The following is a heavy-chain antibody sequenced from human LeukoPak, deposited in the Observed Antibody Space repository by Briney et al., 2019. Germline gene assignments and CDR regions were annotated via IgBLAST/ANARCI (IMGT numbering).Heavy chain of an antibody. V-gene: IGHV4-39*01. CDR3: ARTAHLDYGDYLDY. J-gene: IGHJ4*02. CDR1: GGSISSSGYY. CDR2: VDYTGIT. Sequence: SETLSLTCTVSGGSISSSGYYWGWIRQPPGKGLEWIGSVDYTGITSHSPSLKSRVTISVDTSKNQFSLKVSSVSAADTGVYYCARTAHLDYGDYLDYWGQGTLVTVSS. D-gene: IGHD4-17*01.